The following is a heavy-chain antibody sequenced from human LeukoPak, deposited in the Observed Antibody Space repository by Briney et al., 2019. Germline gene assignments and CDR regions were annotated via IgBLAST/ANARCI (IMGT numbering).Heavy chain of an antibody. CDR1: GGTFSSYA. Sequence: SVKVSCKASGGTFSSYAISWVRQAPGQGLEWMGRIIPILGIANYAQKFQGRVTITADKSTSTAYMELSSLRSEDTAVYYCARGIHCSGGSCYPMAIWGQGTMVTVSS. V-gene: IGHV1-69*04. D-gene: IGHD2-15*01. CDR3: ARGIHCSGGSCYPMAI. CDR2: IIPILGIA. J-gene: IGHJ3*02.